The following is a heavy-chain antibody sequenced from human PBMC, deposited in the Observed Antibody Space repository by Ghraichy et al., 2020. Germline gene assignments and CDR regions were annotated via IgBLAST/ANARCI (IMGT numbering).Heavy chain of an antibody. CDR1: GFTFRSYA. D-gene: IGHD6-13*01. V-gene: IGHV3-23*01. Sequence: GEPLNISCAASGFTFRSYAMTWVRQAPGKGLEWVSTISGNGGATHYADSVKGRFTISRDNSKNTLYLQVNSLRVEDTAVYYCAKAHSSSWYWFDPWGQGTLVTVSS. CDR2: ISGNGGAT. J-gene: IGHJ5*02. CDR3: AKAHSSSWYWFDP.